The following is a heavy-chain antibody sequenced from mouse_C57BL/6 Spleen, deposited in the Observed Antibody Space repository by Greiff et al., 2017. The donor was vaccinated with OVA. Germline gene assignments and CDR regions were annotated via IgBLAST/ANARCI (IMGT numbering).Heavy chain of an antibody. CDR3: ARYYALDY. CDR2: INPSTGGT. CDR1: GYSFTGYY. V-gene: IGHV1-42*01. D-gene: IGHD1-1*01. Sequence: VQLKQSGPELVKPGASVKISCKASGYSFTGYYMNWVKQSPEKSLEWIGEINPSTGGTTYNQKFKAKATLTVDKSSSTAYMQLKSLTSEDSAVYYCARYYALDYWGQGTTLTVSS. J-gene: IGHJ2*01.